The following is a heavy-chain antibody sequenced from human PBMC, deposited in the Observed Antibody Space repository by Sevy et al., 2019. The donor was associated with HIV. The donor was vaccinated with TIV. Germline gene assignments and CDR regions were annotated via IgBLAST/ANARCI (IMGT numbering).Heavy chain of an antibody. CDR1: GFTFSTYW. CDR2: ISYHGSKK. J-gene: IGHJ6*02. CDR3: ARDLWSSTSSGAFSRGMDV. Sequence: GGSLRLSCEASGFTFSTYWMTWIRQAPGKGLEWVAVISYHGSKKYYADSVKGRFTISRDNSENTLYLQMYSLRAEDTAVYFCARDLWSSTSSGAFSRGMDVWGQGTTVTVSS. D-gene: IGHD3-10*01. V-gene: IGHV3-30-3*01.